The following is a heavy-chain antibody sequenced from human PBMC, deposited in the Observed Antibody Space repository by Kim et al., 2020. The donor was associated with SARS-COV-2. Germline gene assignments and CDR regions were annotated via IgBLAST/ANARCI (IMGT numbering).Heavy chain of an antibody. J-gene: IGHJ4*02. D-gene: IGHD6-13*01. CDR3: ASQGGAAAASWFFDY. CDR2: IYYSGST. CDR1: GGSISSSSYY. V-gene: IGHV4-39*01. Sequence: SETLSLTCTVSGGSISSSSYYWGWIRQPPGKGLEWIGSIYYSGSTYYNPSLKSRVTISVDTSKNQFSLKLSSVTAADTAVYYCASQGGAAAASWFFDYWGQGTLVTVSS.